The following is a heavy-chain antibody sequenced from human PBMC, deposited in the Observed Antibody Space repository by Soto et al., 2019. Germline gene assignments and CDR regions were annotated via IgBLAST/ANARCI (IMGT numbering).Heavy chain of an antibody. CDR3: ARLTPDSSGWFRSNWFDP. J-gene: IGHJ5*02. V-gene: IGHV1-18*01. Sequence: ASVKVSCKASGYTFTSYGISWVRQAPGQGLEWMGWISAYNGNTNYAQKLQGRDTMTTDTSTSTAYMELRSLCSDDTAVYYCARLTPDSSGWFRSNWFDPWGQGTLVTVSS. CDR1: GYTFTSYG. D-gene: IGHD6-19*01. CDR2: ISAYNGNT.